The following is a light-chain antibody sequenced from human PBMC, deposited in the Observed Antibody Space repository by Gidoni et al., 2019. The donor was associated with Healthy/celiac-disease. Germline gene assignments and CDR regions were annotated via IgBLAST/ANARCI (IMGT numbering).Light chain of an antibody. CDR1: QSVSSN. Sequence: EIAITPSPATQAVSPGESATLSCRASQSVSSNLAWYQQKPGQAPRLLIYGASTRSTGIPARFSGSGSGTEFTLTISSLQSEDFAVYYCQQYSNWPTFGQGTKLEIK. CDR3: QQYSNWPT. V-gene: IGKV3-15*01. J-gene: IGKJ2*01. CDR2: GAS.